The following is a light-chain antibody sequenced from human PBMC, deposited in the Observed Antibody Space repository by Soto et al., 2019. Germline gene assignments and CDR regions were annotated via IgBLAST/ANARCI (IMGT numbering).Light chain of an antibody. CDR3: KSHAVSNTYA. J-gene: IGLJ1*01. CDR2: EVV. CDR1: KNDIGVYDF. Sequence: QSVLAQPPSASGSPGQSVTISCTGTKNDIGVYDFVSWYQHHPGKAPRLIIYEVVQRPSGVPDRFSGSKSGNTASLTVSGLEAADEDDYFCKSHAVSNTYAFGSGP. V-gene: IGLV2-8*01.